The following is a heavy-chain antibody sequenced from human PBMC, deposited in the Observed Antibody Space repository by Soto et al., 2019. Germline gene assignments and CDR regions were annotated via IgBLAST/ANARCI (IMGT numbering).Heavy chain of an antibody. CDR1: GFTFSSYP. CDR2: VSSGGST. J-gene: IGHJ4*02. Sequence: QAVGSLRLSCAASGFTFSSYPMGWVRQGPGKGLEWVAVVSSGGSTHYADSVRDRFTISRDNSKNTLSLQMNSLTAEDTAVYFCAKRRGAGGHFDYWGQGALGTVS. CDR3: AKRRGAGGHFDY. V-gene: IGHV3-23*01. D-gene: IGHD2-15*01.